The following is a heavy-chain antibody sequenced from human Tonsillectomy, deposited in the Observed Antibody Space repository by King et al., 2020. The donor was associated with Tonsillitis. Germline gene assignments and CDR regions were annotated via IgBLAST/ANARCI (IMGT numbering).Heavy chain of an antibody. Sequence: DVQLVESGGGLVQPGGSLRLSCAASGFTFSRHWIHWVRHAPGKGLVWILSINPDGRDANYADSVKGRFTISRDNAENTVYVQMNSLRVEDTALYYCARDLRGSNYWGQGTLVTVSS. CDR1: GFTFSRHW. V-gene: IGHV3-74*01. CDR2: INPDGRDA. J-gene: IGHJ4*02. CDR3: ARDLRGSNY. D-gene: IGHD3-10*01.